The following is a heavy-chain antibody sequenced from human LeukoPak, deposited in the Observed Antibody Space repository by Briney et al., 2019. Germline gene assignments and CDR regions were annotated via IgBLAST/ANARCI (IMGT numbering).Heavy chain of an antibody. CDR2: INPNSGGT. D-gene: IGHD1-20*01. Sequence: ASEKVSCKASGYTFTGYYMHWVRQAPGQGLEWMGWINPNSGGTNYAQKFQGRVTMTRDTSISTAYMELSRLRSDDTAVYYCARFPPLTGSNWFDPWGQGTLVTVSS. J-gene: IGHJ5*02. V-gene: IGHV1-2*02. CDR1: GYTFTGYY. CDR3: ARFPPLTGSNWFDP.